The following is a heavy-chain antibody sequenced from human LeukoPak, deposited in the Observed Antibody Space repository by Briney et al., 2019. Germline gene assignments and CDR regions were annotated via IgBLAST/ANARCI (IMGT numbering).Heavy chain of an antibody. CDR1: GFTFTSYA. J-gene: IGHJ4*01. CDR2: FCYSGGGT. V-gene: IGHV3-23*01. CDR3: AKEAFGVVPASKFDY. D-gene: IGHD2-2*01. Sequence: GGSLRLSCAASGFTFTSYAMHWVRQAPGKGLEWVSGFCYSGGGTIYTPSVKGRFTISRENSKITLYAQINNLSREDAAVFYCAKEAFGVVPASKFDYWGQGTLVTVSS.